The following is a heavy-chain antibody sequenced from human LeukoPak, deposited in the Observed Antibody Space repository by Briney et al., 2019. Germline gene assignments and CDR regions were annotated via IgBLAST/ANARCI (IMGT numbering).Heavy chain of an antibody. CDR3: AKGRIVGAPYYYGMDV. D-gene: IGHD1-26*01. CDR1: GFTFSSYA. V-gene: IGHV3-23*01. CDR2: ISGSGGST. Sequence: GGSLRLSCAASGFTFSSYAMSWVRQAPGKGLEWVSAISGSGGSTYYADSVKGRFTISRDNSKNTLYLQMNSPRAEDTAVYYCAKGRIVGAPYYYGMDVWGQGTTVTVSS. J-gene: IGHJ6*02.